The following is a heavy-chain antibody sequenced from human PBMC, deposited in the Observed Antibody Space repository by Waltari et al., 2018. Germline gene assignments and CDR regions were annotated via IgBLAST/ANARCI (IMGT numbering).Heavy chain of an antibody. Sequence: QVQLVESGGGVVQPGRSLRLSCAASGFTFSSYGMHWVRQAPGKGLEWVAVIWYDGSNKYYADSVKGRFTISRGNSKNTLYLQMNSLRAEDTAMYYCAKSIVGGYSLVDYWGQGTLVTVSS. V-gene: IGHV3-30*18. D-gene: IGHD5-12*01. J-gene: IGHJ4*02. CDR2: IWYDGSNK. CDR3: AKSIVGGYSLVDY. CDR1: GFTFSSYG.